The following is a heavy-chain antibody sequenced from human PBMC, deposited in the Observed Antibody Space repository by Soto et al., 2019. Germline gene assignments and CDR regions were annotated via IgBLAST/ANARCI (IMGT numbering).Heavy chain of an antibody. J-gene: IGHJ4*02. D-gene: IGHD4-4*01. Sequence: PGGSLRLSCAASGFTFTSYAMTWVRQAPGKGLEWVSGIRATGDSPYYADSVKGRFTISKDNSNNILYLQMNSLGAEDTAVYFWAKNPHIGYDYSCFAHWGQGTLVTVSS. V-gene: IGHV3-23*01. CDR1: GFTFTSYA. CDR3: AKNPHIGYDYSCFAH. CDR2: IRATGDSP.